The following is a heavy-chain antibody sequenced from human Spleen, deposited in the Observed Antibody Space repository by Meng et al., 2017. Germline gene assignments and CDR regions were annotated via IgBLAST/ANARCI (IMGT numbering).Heavy chain of an antibody. J-gene: IGHJ5*02. D-gene: IGHD4-17*01. CDR1: GGSFSGYY. V-gene: IGHV4-34*01. CDR3: ARGPVTRPYNWFDP. Sequence: GSLRLSCAVYGGSFSGYYWSWIRQPPGKGLEWIGEINHSGSTNYNPSLKSRVTISVDTSKNQFSLKLSSVTAADTAVYYCARGPVTRPYNWFDPWGQGTLVTVSS. CDR2: INHSGST.